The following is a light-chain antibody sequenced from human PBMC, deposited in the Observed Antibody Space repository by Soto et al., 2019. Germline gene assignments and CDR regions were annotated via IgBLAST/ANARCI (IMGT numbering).Light chain of an antibody. J-gene: IGKJ2*01. V-gene: IGKV3-20*01. CDR2: SAS. Sequence: IVLTQSPGTLSLSPGERATLSCRASQGVTSGFLAWYQQTPGQAPRLLIYSASSRAAGIPDRFSGSGSGTDFTLIISRLEPEDFAVYYCQQHGSSPPTFGQGTKLEIK. CDR1: QGVTSGF. CDR3: QQHGSSPPT.